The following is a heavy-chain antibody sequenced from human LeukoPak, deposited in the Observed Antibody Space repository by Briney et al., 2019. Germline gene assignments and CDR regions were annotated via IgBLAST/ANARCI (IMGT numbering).Heavy chain of an antibody. CDR3: AANSYDFWSGYYTGFYFQH. CDR2: ISAYNGNT. J-gene: IGHJ1*01. D-gene: IGHD3-3*01. V-gene: IGHV1-18*01. CDR1: GYTFTSYG. Sequence: ASVKVSCKASGYTFTSYGISWVRQAPGQGLEWMGWISAYNGNTNYAQKLQGRVTMTTDTSTSTAYMELRSLRSDDTAVYYCAANSYDFWSGYYTGFYFQHWGQGTLVTVSS.